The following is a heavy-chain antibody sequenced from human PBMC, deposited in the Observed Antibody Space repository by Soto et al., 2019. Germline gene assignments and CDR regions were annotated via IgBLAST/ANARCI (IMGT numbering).Heavy chain of an antibody. CDR1: GFDFKTYG. CDR2: IGFDGTNI. Sequence: QGQLVESGGGVVQPGRSLRLSCVASGFDFKTYGMHWVRQAPGKGLEWVAVIGFDGTNIHYSDSVRGRFSISRDNSENTVSLQMNSLRVEDTALYYCVRTACVINNSSYSGVRWGQGTLVTV. V-gene: IGHV3-33*01. CDR3: VRTACVINNSSYSGVR. D-gene: IGHD1-26*01. J-gene: IGHJ4*02.